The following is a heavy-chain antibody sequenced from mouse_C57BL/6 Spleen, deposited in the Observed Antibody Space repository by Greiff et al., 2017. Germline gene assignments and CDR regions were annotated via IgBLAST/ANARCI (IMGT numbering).Heavy chain of an antibody. D-gene: IGHD1-1*01. CDR1: GFNIKDDY. CDR2: IDPENGDT. V-gene: IGHV14-4*01. CDR3: TSRYHYYGSSYNY. J-gene: IGHJ2*01. Sequence: EVQLQESGAELVRPGASVKLSCTASGFNIKDDYMPWVKQRPEQGLEWIGWIDPENGDTEYASKFQGKATITADTSSNTAYLQLSSLTSEDTAVYYCTSRYHYYGSSYNYWGQGTTLTVSS.